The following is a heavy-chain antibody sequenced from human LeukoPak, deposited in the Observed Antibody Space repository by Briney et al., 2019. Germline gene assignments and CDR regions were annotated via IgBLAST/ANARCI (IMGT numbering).Heavy chain of an antibody. J-gene: IGHJ6*03. V-gene: IGHV1-69-2*01. CDR1: GYTFTDDY. CDR3: ATWGAVGPYWNYYMDV. D-gene: IGHD2-21*01. Sequence: ASVKVSCKXSGYTFTDDYMHWVQQAPRKGLEWMGLVDPEDGETIYAEKFQGRVTITADTSTDTAYMELSSLRSEDTAVYYCATWGAVGPYWNYYMDVWGKGTTVTVSS. CDR2: VDPEDGET.